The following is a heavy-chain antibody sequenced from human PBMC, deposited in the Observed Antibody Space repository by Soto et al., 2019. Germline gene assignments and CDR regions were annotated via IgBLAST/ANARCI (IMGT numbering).Heavy chain of an antibody. CDR1: GFTFSDYW. V-gene: IGHV3-7*01. CDR2: IKQDESEK. Sequence: GGPLRLSCSASGFTFSDYWMSWVRQAPGKGLEWVANIKQDESEKYYVDSVKGRFTISRDNAKKSLYLQINSLRGEDTAVYYCARPNYYGLGSQARFDYWGQGTLVTVSS. D-gene: IGHD3-10*01. J-gene: IGHJ4*02. CDR3: ARPNYYGLGSQARFDY.